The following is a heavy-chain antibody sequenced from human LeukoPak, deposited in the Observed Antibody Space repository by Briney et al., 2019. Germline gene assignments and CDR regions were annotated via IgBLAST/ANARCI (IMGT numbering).Heavy chain of an antibody. D-gene: IGHD7-27*01. Sequence: LEWIGYIYYSGTTNYNPSLKSRVTISVDRSKNQFSLKLSSVTAADTAVYYCARGANWGSDYWGQGTLVTVSS. J-gene: IGHJ4*02. V-gene: IGHV4-59*12. CDR2: IYYSGTT. CDR3: ARGANWGSDY.